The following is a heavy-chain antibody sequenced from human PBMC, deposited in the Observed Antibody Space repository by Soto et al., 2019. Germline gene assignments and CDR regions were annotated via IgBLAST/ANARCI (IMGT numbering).Heavy chain of an antibody. D-gene: IGHD4-17*01. Sequence: SETLWMQSTIFGGSISSYYGRWIRQPPRKGLEWIGYIYYSGSTNYNPSLKSRVTISVDTSKNQFSLKLSSVTAADTAVYYCARHPALTTFGYYYMDVCGKGTTVTVSS. CDR1: GGSISSYY. V-gene: IGHV4-59*08. J-gene: IGHJ6*03. CDR2: IYYSGST. CDR3: ARHPALTTFGYYYMDV.